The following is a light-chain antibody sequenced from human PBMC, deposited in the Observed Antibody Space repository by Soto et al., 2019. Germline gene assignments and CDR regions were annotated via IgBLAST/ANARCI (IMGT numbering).Light chain of an antibody. V-gene: IGKV1-5*03. J-gene: IGKJ1*01. CDR2: KAS. Sequence: DIQLTQSPSTLSASVGDSVTLTCRASQSISSWLAWYQQKPGKAPKLLIYKASSLESGVPSRFSGSGSGTEFTLTISSLQPDDFATYYCQQYNSYSWTFGQGTKVDI. CDR1: QSISSW. CDR3: QQYNSYSWT.